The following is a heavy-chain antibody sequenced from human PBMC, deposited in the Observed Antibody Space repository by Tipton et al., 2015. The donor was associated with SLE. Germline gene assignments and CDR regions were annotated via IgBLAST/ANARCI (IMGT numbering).Heavy chain of an antibody. J-gene: IGHJ4*02. D-gene: IGHD6-6*01. CDR3: AREYSTSGYFDY. V-gene: IGHV4-59*01. Sequence: TLSLTCTVPGGSISSYYWSWIRQPPGKGLEWIGYIYYSGSTNYNPSLKSRVTISVDTSKNQFSLKLSSVTAADTAVYYCAREYSTSGYFDYWGQGTLVTVSS. CDR1: GGSISSYY. CDR2: IYYSGST.